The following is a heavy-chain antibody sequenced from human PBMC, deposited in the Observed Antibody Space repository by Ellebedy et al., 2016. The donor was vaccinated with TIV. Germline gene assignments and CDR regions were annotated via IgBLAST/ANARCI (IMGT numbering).Heavy chain of an antibody. CDR3: ARGGAARPDY. D-gene: IGHD6-6*01. Sequence: GESLKISXTVSGFDFSQYGMNWVRQDPGKGLQWVSYISGSGGGMTYADSVKGRFTISRDNAKNSLYLHMNSLRDEDTAVYYCARGGAARPDYWGPGTLVTVSS. CDR2: ISGSGGGM. V-gene: IGHV3-48*02. CDR1: GFDFSQYG. J-gene: IGHJ4*02.